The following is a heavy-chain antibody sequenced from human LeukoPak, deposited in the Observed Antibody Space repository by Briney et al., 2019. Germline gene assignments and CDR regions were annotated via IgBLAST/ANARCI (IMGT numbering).Heavy chain of an antibody. J-gene: IGHJ4*02. CDR1: GYTFTSYG. V-gene: IGHV1-18*01. CDR2: ISAYNGNT. CDR3: ARDEGYDILTGYYGTTDY. D-gene: IGHD3-9*01. Sequence: ASVKVSCTASGYTFTSYGISWVRQAPGQGLEWMGWISAYNGNTNYAQKLQGRVTMTTDTSTSTAYMELRSLRSDDTAVYYCARDEGYDILTGYYGTTDYWGQGTLVTVSS.